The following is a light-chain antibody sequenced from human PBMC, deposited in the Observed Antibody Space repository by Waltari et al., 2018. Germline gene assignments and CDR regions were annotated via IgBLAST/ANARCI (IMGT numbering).Light chain of an antibody. CDR3: SSYAAYNTVI. CDR1: RGEVGDYNL. J-gene: IGLJ2*01. Sequence: QSTLTQPAPVSGSLGQSITIPCIGTRGEVGDYNLVSWYQQHPGKAPKFMIYGVNKRPSGVSNRFSGSKSGNTASLTISGLQGEDEAIYFCSSYAAYNTVIFGGGTKVTVL. V-gene: IGLV2-23*02. CDR2: GVN.